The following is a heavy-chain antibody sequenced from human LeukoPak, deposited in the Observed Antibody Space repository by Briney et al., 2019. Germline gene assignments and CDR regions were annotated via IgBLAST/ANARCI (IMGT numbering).Heavy chain of an antibody. Sequence: PGGSLRLSCAACGFTFSSYAMSWVRQAPGKGLEWVSAISGSGGSTYYADSVKGRFTISRDNSKNTLYLQMNSLRAEDTAVYYCAKPPIFGVVINYYFDYWGQGNLVTVSS. CDR3: AKPPIFGVVINYYFDY. CDR1: GFTFSSYA. J-gene: IGHJ4*02. D-gene: IGHD3-3*01. V-gene: IGHV3-23*01. CDR2: ISGSGGST.